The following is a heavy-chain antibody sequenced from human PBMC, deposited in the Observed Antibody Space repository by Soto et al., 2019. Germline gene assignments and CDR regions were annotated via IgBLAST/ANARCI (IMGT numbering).Heavy chain of an antibody. J-gene: IGHJ6*02. V-gene: IGHV1-69*13. CDR2: IIPIFGTA. CDR1: GGTFSSYA. CDR3: ARERSVAAVAGTPDV. Sequence: ASVKVSCKASGGTFSSYAISWVRQAPGQGLEWMGGIIPIFGTANYAQKFQGRVTITADESTSTDYMELSSLRSEDTAVYYCARERSVAAVAGTPDVWGQGTTVTVSS. D-gene: IGHD6-19*01.